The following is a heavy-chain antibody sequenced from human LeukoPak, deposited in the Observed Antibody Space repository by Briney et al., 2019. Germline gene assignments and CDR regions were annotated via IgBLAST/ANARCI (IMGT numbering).Heavy chain of an antibody. J-gene: IGHJ4*02. D-gene: IGHD3-10*01. CDR3: ARGRHRFGDLDY. CDR1: GYTFTSYD. CDR2: MNPSSGNT. Sequence: ASVKVSCKASGYTFTSYDISWVRQATGQGLEWMGWMNPSSGNTGYAQKFQGRVTTTRNTSISTAYMELSSLRSEDTAVYYCARGRHRFGDLDYWGQGTLVTVSS. V-gene: IGHV1-8*03.